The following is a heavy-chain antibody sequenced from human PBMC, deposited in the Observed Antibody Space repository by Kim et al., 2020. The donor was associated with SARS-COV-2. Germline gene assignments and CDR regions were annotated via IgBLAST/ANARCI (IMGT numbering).Heavy chain of an antibody. CDR3: AKLGYCSGGSCYGHFDY. V-gene: IGHV1-69*13. CDR2: IIPIFGTA. CDR1: GGTFSSYA. J-gene: IGHJ4*02. D-gene: IGHD2-15*01. Sequence: SVKVSCKASGGTFSSYAISWVRQAPGQGLEWMGGIIPIFGTANYAQKFQGRVTITADESTSTAYMELSSLRSEDTAVYYCAKLGYCSGGSCYGHFDYWGQGTLVTVSS.